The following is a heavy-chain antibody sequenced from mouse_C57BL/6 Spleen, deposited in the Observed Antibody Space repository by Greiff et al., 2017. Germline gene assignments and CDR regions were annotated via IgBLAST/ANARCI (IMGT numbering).Heavy chain of an antibody. Sequence: QVQLQQPGTELVKPGASVKLSCKASGYTFPSYWLHWVKQRPGQGLEWIGNINPSHGGTHYNEKFKSKATLTVDKSSSTAYKQLSSLTTEDYAVYYCARSDNYGIWFADWGKGTLGTVPA. CDR3: ARSDNYGIWFAD. V-gene: IGHV1-53*01. CDR1: GYTFPSYW. J-gene: IGHJ3*01. CDR2: INPSHGGT. D-gene: IGHD1-1*01.